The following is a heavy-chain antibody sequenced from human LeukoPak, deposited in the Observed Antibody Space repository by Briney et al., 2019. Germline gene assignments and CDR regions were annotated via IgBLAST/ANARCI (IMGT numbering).Heavy chain of an antibody. Sequence: GGSLRLSCAASGFTFSSYWMSWVRQAPGKGLEWVANIKQDGSEKYYVDSVKGRFTISRNNAKNSLYLQMNRLRAEDTAVYYCARSITLVRGVIYFDYWGQGNLVTVSS. CDR3: ARSITLVRGVIYFDY. D-gene: IGHD3-10*01. CDR2: IKQDGSEK. CDR1: GFTFSSYW. V-gene: IGHV3-7*01. J-gene: IGHJ4*02.